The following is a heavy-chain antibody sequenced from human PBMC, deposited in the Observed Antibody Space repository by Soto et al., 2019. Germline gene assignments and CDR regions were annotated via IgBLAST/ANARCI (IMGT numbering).Heavy chain of an antibody. D-gene: IGHD1-26*01. CDR2: INPNSGGT. CDR1: GYTFTGYY. Sequence: ASVKVSCKASGYTFTGYYMHWVRQAPGQGLEWMGWINPNSGGTNYAQKFQGWVTMTRDTSISTAYMELSRLRSDDTAVYYCARGSGSYGYYYGMDVWGQGTTVTVSS. CDR3: ARGSGSYGYYYGMDV. J-gene: IGHJ6*02. V-gene: IGHV1-2*04.